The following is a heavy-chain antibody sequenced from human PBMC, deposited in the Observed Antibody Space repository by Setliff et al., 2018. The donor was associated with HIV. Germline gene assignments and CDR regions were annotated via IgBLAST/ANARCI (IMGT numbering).Heavy chain of an antibody. J-gene: IGHJ4*02. Sequence: SLRLSCTASGFTFGDYAMTWVRQAPGKGLEWVGFINSNTYGGTTDYAASVKGRFTISRDDSKSSAYLLMNSLKTEDTAVYYCSRVHSPLYYDIIRDWGQGTLVTVS. CDR2: INSNTYGGTT. V-gene: IGHV3-49*04. D-gene: IGHD3-9*01. CDR1: GFTFGDYA. CDR3: SRVHSPLYYDIIRD.